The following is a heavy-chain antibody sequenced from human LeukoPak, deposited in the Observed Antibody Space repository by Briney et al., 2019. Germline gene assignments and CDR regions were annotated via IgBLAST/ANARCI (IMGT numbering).Heavy chain of an antibody. CDR2: IYSGGST. CDR3: ARDGDSSSWSRGGVNFDY. D-gene: IGHD6-13*01. J-gene: IGHJ4*02. CDR1: EFTVSSNY. V-gene: IGHV3-66*01. Sequence: GGSLRLSCAASEFTVSSNYMSWVRQAPGKGLEWVSVIYSGGSTYYADSVKGRFTISRDNSKNTLYLQMNSLRAEDTAVYYCARDGDSSSWSRGGVNFDYWGQGTLVTVSS.